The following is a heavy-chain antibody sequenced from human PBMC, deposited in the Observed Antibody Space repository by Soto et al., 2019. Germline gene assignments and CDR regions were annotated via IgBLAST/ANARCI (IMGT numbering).Heavy chain of an antibody. V-gene: IGHV4-59*08. CDR3: ARGGWGTYYDSSGYYCDADAFDI. Sequence: PSETLSLTCTVSGGSISSYYWSWIRQPPGKGLEWIGYIYYSGSTNYNPSLKSRVTISVDTSKNQFSLKLSSVTAADTAVYYCARGGWGTYYDSSGYYCDADAFDIWGQGTMVTVSS. CDR1: GGSISSYY. D-gene: IGHD3-22*01. CDR2: IYYSGST. J-gene: IGHJ3*02.